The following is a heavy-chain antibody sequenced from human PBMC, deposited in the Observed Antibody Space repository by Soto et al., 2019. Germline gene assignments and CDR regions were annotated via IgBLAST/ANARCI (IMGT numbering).Heavy chain of an antibody. CDR1: NGALSGFT. CDR2: INHSGST. V-gene: IGHV4-34*01. D-gene: IGHD1-26*01. CDR3: ARGGRVLVSPALGYIWFDP. J-gene: IGHJ5*02. Sequence: QLQQWGAGLLKPSETLSLTCGVSNGALSGFTYNWVRQLPGKGLEWIGEINHSGSTNYNPSLKSRLTKSRAPSENQDSLIQTTINSADTFHYFCARGGRVLVSPALGYIWFDPWGQGTLVTVSS.